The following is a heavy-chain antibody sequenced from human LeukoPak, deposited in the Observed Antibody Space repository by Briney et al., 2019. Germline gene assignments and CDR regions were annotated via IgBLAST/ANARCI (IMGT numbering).Heavy chain of an antibody. D-gene: IGHD6-13*01. CDR3: TNWAGYSGSWYFEY. V-gene: IGHV3-23*01. CDR2: ISSSGGSA. CDR1: GFTVSSNY. Sequence: PGGSLRLSCAASGFTVSSNYMSWVRQAPGKGLEWVSGISSSGGSANYADSVKGRFTVSRDNSKNTLYLQMDSLRAEDTAVYYCTNWAGYSGSWYFEYWGQGTLVTVSS. J-gene: IGHJ4*02.